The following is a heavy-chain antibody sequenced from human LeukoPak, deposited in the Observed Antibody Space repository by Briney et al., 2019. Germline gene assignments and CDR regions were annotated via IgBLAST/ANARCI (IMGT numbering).Heavy chain of an antibody. CDR1: GGTFSSYA. CDR2: IIPIFGTA. D-gene: IGHD3-3*01. V-gene: IGHV1-69*05. CDR3: ARGRGGGRSQDYDLWSGYLGVYYYYYMDV. Sequence: SVKVSCKASGGTFSSYAVSWVRQAPGQGLEWMGGIIPIFGTANYAQKFQGRVTITTDESTSTAYMELSSLRSEDTAVYYCARGRGGGRSQDYDLWSGYLGVYYYYYMDVWGKGTTVTVSS. J-gene: IGHJ6*03.